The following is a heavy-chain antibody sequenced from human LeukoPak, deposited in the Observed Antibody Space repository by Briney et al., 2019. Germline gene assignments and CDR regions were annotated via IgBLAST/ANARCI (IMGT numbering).Heavy chain of an antibody. V-gene: IGHV4-34*01. Sequence: SETLSLTCAVYGGSFSGYYWSWIRQPPGKGLEWIGEINHSGSTNYNPSLKSRVTISVDTSKNQFSLKLSSVTAADTAVYYCARERRPTYYDFWSGYYIWGQGTLVTVPS. CDR1: GGSFSGYY. CDR2: INHSGST. CDR3: ARERRPTYYDFWSGYYI. D-gene: IGHD3-3*01. J-gene: IGHJ4*02.